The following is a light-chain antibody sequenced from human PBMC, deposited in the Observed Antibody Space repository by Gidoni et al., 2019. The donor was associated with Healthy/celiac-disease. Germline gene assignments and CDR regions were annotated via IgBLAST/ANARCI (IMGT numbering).Light chain of an antibody. Sequence: DRVMTQSPLSLPVTPGEPASISCRSSQSLLHSNGYNYLDWYLQKPGQSPQLLIYLGSNRASGVPDRFSGSGSGKDFTLKISRVEAEDVGVYYCMQALQTPYTFGQRTKLEIK. J-gene: IGKJ2*01. CDR3: MQALQTPYT. CDR1: QSLLHSNGYNY. V-gene: IGKV2-28*01. CDR2: LGS.